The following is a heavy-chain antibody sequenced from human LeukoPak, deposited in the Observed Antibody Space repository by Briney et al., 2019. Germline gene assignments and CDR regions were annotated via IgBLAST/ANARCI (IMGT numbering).Heavy chain of an antibody. J-gene: IGHJ4*02. CDR1: GGSFSGYY. CDR3: ATSLAAAENFDY. D-gene: IGHD6-13*01. V-gene: IGHV4-34*01. Sequence: SETLSLTCAVYGGSFSGYYWSWIRQPPGKGLEWIGEIKHSGSTNYNPSLKSRVTISVDTSKNQFSLKLSSVTAANTAVYYCATSLAAAENFDYWGQGTLVTVSS. CDR2: IKHSGST.